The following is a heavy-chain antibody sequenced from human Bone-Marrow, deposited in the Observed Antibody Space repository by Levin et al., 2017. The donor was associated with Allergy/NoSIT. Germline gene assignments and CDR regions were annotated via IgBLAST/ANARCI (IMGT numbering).Heavy chain of an antibody. CDR1: GLPFSYTW. J-gene: IGHJ6*02. CDR2: IQSKTAGGTT. CDR3: TTDGRRDV. Sequence: GESLKISCSASGLPFSYTWMSWVRQAPGKGLEWIVRIQSKTAGGTTNSAAAVKGSFTISRDDSKNTLYQQMSSLKIEDTAVYYCTTDGRRDVWGQGTTVRVS. D-gene: IGHD3/OR15-3a*01. V-gene: IGHV3-15*01.